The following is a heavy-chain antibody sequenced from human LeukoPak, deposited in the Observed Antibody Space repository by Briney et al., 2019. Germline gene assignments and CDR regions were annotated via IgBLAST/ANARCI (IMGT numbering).Heavy chain of an antibody. CDR1: GGSFSGDY. Sequence: PSETLSLTCAVYGGSFSGDYWSWIRQPPGKGLEWIGEINHSGSTIYNPSLKSRATMSVDTSKNQLSLKLSSVTAADTAVYYCAREKGYCSGGSCYGGTFDNWGQGTLVTVSS. CDR3: AREKGYCSGGSCYGGTFDN. D-gene: IGHD2-15*01. V-gene: IGHV4-34*01. CDR2: INHSGST. J-gene: IGHJ4*02.